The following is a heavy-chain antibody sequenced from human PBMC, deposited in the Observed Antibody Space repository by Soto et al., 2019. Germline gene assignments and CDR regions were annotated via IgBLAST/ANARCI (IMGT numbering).Heavy chain of an antibody. V-gene: IGHV4-30-4*01. D-gene: IGHD5-18*01. CDR2: IYYSGNT. CDR3: ARWGTQLWQNFIDY. CDR1: GCSIRTGDYY. J-gene: IGHJ4*02. Sequence: SETLSLPCPVSGCSIRTGDYYWSWIRQPPGKGLEWIGYIYYSGNTYYNPSLKSRLTISIDTSRNQFSLKLSSVTAADTAVYYCARWGTQLWQNFIDYWGQGTLVTVSS.